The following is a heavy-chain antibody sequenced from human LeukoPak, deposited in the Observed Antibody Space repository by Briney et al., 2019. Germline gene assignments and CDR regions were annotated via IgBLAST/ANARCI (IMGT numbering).Heavy chain of an antibody. CDR3: TRERRGSDHAFES. V-gene: IGHV3-53*01. Sequence: GGSLRLSCAASGFSVSSNYMSWVRQAPGKGLEWVSVIYSGGSTYYADSVKGRFTISRDNAKNSVVLQMDSLRAEDTAVYYCTRERRGSDHAFESWGQGTLVSVSS. D-gene: IGHD3-16*01. CDR1: GFSVSSNY. CDR2: IYSGGST. J-gene: IGHJ4*02.